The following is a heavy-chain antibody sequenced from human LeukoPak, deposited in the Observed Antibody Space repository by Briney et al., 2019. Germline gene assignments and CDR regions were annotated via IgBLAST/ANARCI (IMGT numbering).Heavy chain of an antibody. J-gene: IGHJ4*02. CDR3: ARDSVEVAGHYGL. Sequence: QPGGSLRLSCAASGFTVSSNYMSWVRQAPGQGLEWVSVIYRGGSTYYAAAVKGRFTISRDNSKNTLYLRMNSLRAEDTAMYYCARDSVEVAGHYGLWGQGTLVTVSS. CDR1: GFTVSSNY. D-gene: IGHD2-2*01. CDR2: IYRGGST. V-gene: IGHV3-66*02.